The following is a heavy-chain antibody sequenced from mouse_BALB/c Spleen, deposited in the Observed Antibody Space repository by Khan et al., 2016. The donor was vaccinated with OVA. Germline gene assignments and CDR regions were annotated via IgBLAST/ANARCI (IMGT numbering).Heavy chain of an antibody. J-gene: IGHJ2*01. D-gene: IGHD2-4*01. CDR3: ARDQRRITGFYFDY. CDR2: ISYDGSN. CDR1: GYSITSGYY. Sequence: DVKLQESGPGLVKPSQSLSLTCSVTGYSITSGYYWNWIRQFPGNKREWMGYISYDGSNNYNPSIKNRISITRDTSKNKFFLKLNSVTTEDTASYYCARDQRRITGFYFDYWGQGTTLTVSS. V-gene: IGHV3-6*02.